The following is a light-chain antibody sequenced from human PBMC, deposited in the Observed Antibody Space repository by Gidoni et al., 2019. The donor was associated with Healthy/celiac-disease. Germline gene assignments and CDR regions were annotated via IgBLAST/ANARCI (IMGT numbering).Light chain of an antibody. CDR2: GAS. J-gene: IGKJ4*01. CDR3: QQYGSSPPLT. V-gene: IGKV3-20*01. Sequence: VLPQSPCTLSLSPGERAILSRRASQSVSSSYLSWYQQKPGQAPRLLIYGASSRATGTPDRFSSSGSGTEYTLTISRLEHEDFAVNYCQQYGSSPPLTFGGGTKVEIK. CDR1: QSVSSSY.